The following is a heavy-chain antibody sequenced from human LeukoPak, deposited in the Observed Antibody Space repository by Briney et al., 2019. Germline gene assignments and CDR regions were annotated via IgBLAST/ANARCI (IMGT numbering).Heavy chain of an antibody. CDR2: INTGNGDT. D-gene: IGHD1-26*01. J-gene: IGHJ4*02. CDR1: GYTFTSYA. Sequence: ASVKVSCKASGYTFTSYAIHWVRQAPGQRLEWLGWINTGNGDTRYSQTFQGRVTITSYTSANTAYMELSSLRSEDTAVYYCARDLGSGSLHYWGQGTLVTVSS. CDR3: ARDLGSGSLHY. V-gene: IGHV1-3*04.